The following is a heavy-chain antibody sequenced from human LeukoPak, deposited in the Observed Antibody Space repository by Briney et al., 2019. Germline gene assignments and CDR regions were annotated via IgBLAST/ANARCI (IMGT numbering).Heavy chain of an antibody. Sequence: GGSLRLSCAASGFTFSSYAMSWVRQAPGKGLEWVSGISGSGDNTYYADSVKGRFTISRDNSKNTLYVQVNSLGTEDTAAYYCAKGSYYESSGSFYFNYWGQGTLVTVSS. V-gene: IGHV3-23*01. CDR2: ISGSGDNT. CDR1: GFTFSSYA. J-gene: IGHJ4*02. D-gene: IGHD3-22*01. CDR3: AKGSYYESSGSFYFNY.